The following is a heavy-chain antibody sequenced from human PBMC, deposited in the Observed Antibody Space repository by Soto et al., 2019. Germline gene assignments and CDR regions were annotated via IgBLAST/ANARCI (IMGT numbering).Heavy chain of an antibody. CDR3: AREWGDYGDYYYGMDV. D-gene: IGHD4-17*01. CDR2: IYYSGST. CDR1: GGSISSGGYY. J-gene: IGHJ6*02. V-gene: IGHV4-31*03. Sequence: PSETLSLTCTVSGGSISSGGYYWSWIRQHPGKGLEWIGYIYYSGSTYYNPSLKSRVTISVDTSKNQFSLKLSSVTAADTAVYYCAREWGDYGDYYYGMDVWGQGTTVTVSS.